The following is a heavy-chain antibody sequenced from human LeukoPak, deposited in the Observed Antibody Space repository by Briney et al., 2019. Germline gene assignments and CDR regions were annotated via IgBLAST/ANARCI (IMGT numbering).Heavy chain of an antibody. V-gene: IGHV4-34*01. CDR1: GGSFSGYY. CDR3: ARGPLTIFGVVIIPDNWFDP. CDR2: INHSGST. D-gene: IGHD3-3*01. Sequence: SETLSLTCAVYGGSFSGYYWSWIRQPPGKGLEWIGEINHSGSTNYNPSLKSRVTISVDTSKNQFSLKLSSVTAADTAVYYCARGPLTIFGVVIIPDNWFDPWGQGTLVTVSS. J-gene: IGHJ5*02.